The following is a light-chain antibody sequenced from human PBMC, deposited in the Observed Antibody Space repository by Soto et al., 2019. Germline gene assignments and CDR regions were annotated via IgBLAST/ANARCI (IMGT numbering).Light chain of an antibody. J-gene: IGLJ1*01. Sequence: QSALTQPASVSGSPGQSLTISCTGPSSDVGAYTYVSWYQQHPGKAPKLIIYDVNNRPSGVSNRLSGAKSGNTASLTISGIQAEDEADYYCTSYTTSSLYVFGTGTKLTVL. CDR3: TSYTTSSLYV. CDR1: SSDVGAYTY. CDR2: DVN. V-gene: IGLV2-14*01.